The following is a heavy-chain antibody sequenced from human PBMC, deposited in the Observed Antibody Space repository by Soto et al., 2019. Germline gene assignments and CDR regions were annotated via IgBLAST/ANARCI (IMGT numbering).Heavy chain of an antibody. CDR2: IYPGDSDT. CDR1: GYSFTSYW. J-gene: IGHJ6*02. Sequence: PGESLKISCKGSGYSFTSYWIGWVRQMPGKGLEWMGIIYPGDSDTRYSPSFQGQVTISADKSISTAYLQWSSLKASDTAMYYCARSLERNYYYYYGMDVWGQGTTVTVSS. CDR3: ARSLERNYYYYYGMDV. V-gene: IGHV5-51*01.